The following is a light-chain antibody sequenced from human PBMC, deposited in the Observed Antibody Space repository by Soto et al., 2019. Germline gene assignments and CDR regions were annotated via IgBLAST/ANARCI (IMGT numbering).Light chain of an antibody. CDR3: QSYDSSLSGSKVV. Sequence: QPVLTQPPSVSGAPGQRVTISCTGSSSNIGAGHNVHWFQQLPGTAPKLLIFANSNRPSGVPDRFSGSKSGNSASLAITGLQAEDEADYYCQSYDSSLSGSKVVFGGGTKLTVL. V-gene: IGLV1-40*01. CDR2: ANS. J-gene: IGLJ3*02. CDR1: SSNIGAGHN.